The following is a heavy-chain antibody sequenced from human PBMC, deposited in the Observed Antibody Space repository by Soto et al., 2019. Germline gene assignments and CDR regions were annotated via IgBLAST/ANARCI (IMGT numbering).Heavy chain of an antibody. Sequence: EVQLVESGGGLVKPGGSLRLSCEASGFTLTSYSMNWVRQASGKGLEWVSSISSSSSHIYYADSVKGRFTISRDNARNSLYLQMNRLRAEDTAVYYCVRERGLSSFYGMDVWGQGTTVTVSS. CDR2: ISSSSSHI. CDR1: GFTLTSYS. V-gene: IGHV3-21*02. D-gene: IGHD3-10*01. J-gene: IGHJ6*02. CDR3: VRERGLSSFYGMDV.